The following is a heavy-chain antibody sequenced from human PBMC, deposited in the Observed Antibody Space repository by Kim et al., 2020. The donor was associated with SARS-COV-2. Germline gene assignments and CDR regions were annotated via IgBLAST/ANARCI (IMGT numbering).Heavy chain of an antibody. J-gene: IGHJ5*01. CDR1: GFTFSAYS. CDR2: ISFDGTYI. D-gene: IGHD5-12*01. CDR3: ALLGALRFDS. Sequence: GGSLRLSCAASGFTFSAYSLHWVRQALGKGLEWMSAISFDGTYIYYADSVKGRFTVSRDNAKTTLYLQMNSLRAEDTAVYFCALLGALRFDSWGLGTLVTVSS. V-gene: IGHV3-30*04.